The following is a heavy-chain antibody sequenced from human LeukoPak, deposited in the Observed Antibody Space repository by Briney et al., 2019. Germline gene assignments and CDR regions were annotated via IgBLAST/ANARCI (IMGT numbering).Heavy chain of an antibody. CDR1: GGSISSYY. J-gene: IGHJ3*02. D-gene: IGHD1-26*01. Sequence: SETLSLTCTVSGGSISSYYCSWIRQPPGKGLEWIGYMEYSGNTEYNPRLKSRVTISLDTPKNQFPLKLSSVNAADTAVYYCARHDPIVGTPDAFDIWGQGTMVTVSS. V-gene: IGHV4-59*08. CDR3: ARHDPIVGTPDAFDI. CDR2: MEYSGNT.